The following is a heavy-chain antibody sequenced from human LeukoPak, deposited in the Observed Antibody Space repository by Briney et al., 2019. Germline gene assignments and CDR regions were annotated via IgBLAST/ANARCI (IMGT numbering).Heavy chain of an antibody. CDR2: IYYSGST. CDR1: GGSISSGDYY. CDR3: ARQEAVLLWFVLDY. Sequence: SQTLSLTCTVSGGSISSGDYYWSWIRQPPGKGLEWIGYIYYSGSTYYNPSLKSRVTISVDTSKNQFSLKLSSVTAADTAVYYCARQEAVLLWFVLDYWGQGTLVTVSS. D-gene: IGHD3-10*01. V-gene: IGHV4-30-4*08. J-gene: IGHJ4*02.